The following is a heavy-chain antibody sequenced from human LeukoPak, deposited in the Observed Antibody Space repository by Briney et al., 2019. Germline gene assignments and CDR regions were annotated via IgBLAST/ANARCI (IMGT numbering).Heavy chain of an antibody. CDR3: AREGVGVGATGYYYYYMDV. V-gene: IGHV3-30*04. D-gene: IGHD1-26*01. Sequence: GGSLRLSCAASGFTFSSYAMHWVRQAPGKGLEWVAVISYDGSNKYYADSVKGRFTISRDNSKNTLYLQMNSLRAEDTAVYYCAREGVGVGATGYYYYYMDVWGKGTTVTASS. J-gene: IGHJ6*03. CDR1: GFTFSSYA. CDR2: ISYDGSNK.